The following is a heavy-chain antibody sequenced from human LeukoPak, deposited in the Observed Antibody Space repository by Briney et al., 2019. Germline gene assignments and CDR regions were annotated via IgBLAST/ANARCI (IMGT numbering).Heavy chain of an antibody. CDR2: ISGSGDST. CDR3: ARGSGYNLVS. D-gene: IGHD5-24*01. Sequence: GGSLRLSCAVSGFTFSTYAMSWVRQVPGKGLEWVSAISGSGDSTYYADSVKGRFTISRDNSKNTLYLQMSSLRSEDTAVYYCARGSGYNLVSWGQGTLVTVSS. V-gene: IGHV3-23*01. J-gene: IGHJ5*02. CDR1: GFTFSTYA.